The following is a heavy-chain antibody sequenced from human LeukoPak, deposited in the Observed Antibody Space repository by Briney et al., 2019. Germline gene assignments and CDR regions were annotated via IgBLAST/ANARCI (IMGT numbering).Heavy chain of an antibody. J-gene: IGHJ4*02. CDR2: ISSSSTYI. CDR1: GFTFSSYA. Sequence: GGSLRLSCAASGFTFSSYAMHWVRQAPGKGLEWVSCISSSSTYIYYADSVRGRFTISRDNAKNSLYLQMNSLRAEDTAVYYCARGPLGSSGWYYFDYWGQGTLVTVSS. CDR3: ARGPLGSSGWYYFDY. V-gene: IGHV3-21*01. D-gene: IGHD6-19*01.